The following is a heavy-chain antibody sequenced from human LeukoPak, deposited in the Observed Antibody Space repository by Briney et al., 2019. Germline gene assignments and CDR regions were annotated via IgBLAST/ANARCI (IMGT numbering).Heavy chain of an antibody. V-gene: IGHV4-59*08. CDR1: GGSISSYY. D-gene: IGHD3-10*01. J-gene: IGHJ4*02. CDR2: IYYSGST. Sequence: SETLSLTCTVSGGSISSYYWSWLRQPPGKGLEWIGYIYYSGSTNYNPSLKSRVTISVDTSKNQFSLKLSSVTAADTAVYYCARQRKVGEWDFDYWGQGTLVTVSS. CDR3: ARQRKVGEWDFDY.